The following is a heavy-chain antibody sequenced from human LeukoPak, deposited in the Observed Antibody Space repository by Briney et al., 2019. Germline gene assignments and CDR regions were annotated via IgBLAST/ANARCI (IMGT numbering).Heavy chain of an antibody. CDR3: AKVPSMVRGVIIGY. J-gene: IGHJ4*02. D-gene: IGHD3-10*01. CDR2: ISGSGGST. CDR1: GFTFSSYA. V-gene: IGHV3-23*01. Sequence: GGSLRLSCAASGFTFSSYAMSWVRQAPGKGLEWVSAISGSGGSTYYADSVKGRFTISRDNSKNTLYLQMNSLRAEDTAVYYSAKVPSMVRGVIIGYWGQGTLVTVSS.